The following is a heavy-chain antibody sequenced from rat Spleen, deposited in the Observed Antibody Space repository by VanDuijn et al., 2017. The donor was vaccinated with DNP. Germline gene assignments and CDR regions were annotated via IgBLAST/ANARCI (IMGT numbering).Heavy chain of an antibody. Sequence: EVQLVETGGGLVQPGRSLKLSCAASGFTFSDYYMAWVRQAPPKGLEWVAVISYDGGSTHSGDSVKGRFTISRDNAKSTLYLQMSKLGSEDTAIYYCARARGYFDYWGQGVMVTVSS. CDR3: ARARGYFDY. D-gene: IGHD1-11*01. CDR1: GFTFSDYY. V-gene: IGHV5-22*01. CDR2: ISYDGGST. J-gene: IGHJ2*01.